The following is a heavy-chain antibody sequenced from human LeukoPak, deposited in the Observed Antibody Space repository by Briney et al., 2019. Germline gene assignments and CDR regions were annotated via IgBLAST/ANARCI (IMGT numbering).Heavy chain of an antibody. CDR2: INHSGST. V-gene: IGHV4-34*01. CDR1: GGSFSGYY. J-gene: IGHJ5*02. Sequence: SETLSLTCAVYGGSFSGYYWSWIRQPPGKGLEWIGEINHSGSTNYNPSLKSRVTISVDTSKNQFSLKLSSVTAADTAVHYCARGSRLMVVRGVITNWFDPWGQGTLVTVSS. CDR3: ARGSRLMVVRGVITNWFDP. D-gene: IGHD3-10*01.